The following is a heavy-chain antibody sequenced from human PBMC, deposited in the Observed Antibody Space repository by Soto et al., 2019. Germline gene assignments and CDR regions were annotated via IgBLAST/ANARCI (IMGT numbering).Heavy chain of an antibody. D-gene: IGHD3-3*01. CDR3: ARALYDFWSGLSFDY. Sequence: SETLSLTCAVYGGSFSGYYWSWIRQPPGKGLEWIGEINHSGSTNYNPSLKSRVTISVDTSKNQFSLKLSSVTAADTAVYYCARALYDFWSGLSFDYWGQGTLVTVSS. V-gene: IGHV4-34*01. CDR2: INHSGST. CDR1: GGSFSGYY. J-gene: IGHJ4*02.